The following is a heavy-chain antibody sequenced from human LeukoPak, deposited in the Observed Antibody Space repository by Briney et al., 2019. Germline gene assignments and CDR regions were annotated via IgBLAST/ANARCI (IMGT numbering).Heavy chain of an antibody. Sequence: PSETLSLTCTVSGGSISSYYWSWIRQPPGKGLEWIGCIYYSGSTNYNPSLKSRVTISVDTSKNQFSLKLSSVTAADTAVYYCARVPRSYYYYYYMDVWGKGTTVTVSS. CDR3: ARVPRSYYYYYYMDV. CDR1: GGSISSYY. CDR2: IYYSGST. J-gene: IGHJ6*03. V-gene: IGHV4-59*01.